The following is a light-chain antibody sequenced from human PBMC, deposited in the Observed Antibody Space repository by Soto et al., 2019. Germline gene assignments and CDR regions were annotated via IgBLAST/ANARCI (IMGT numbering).Light chain of an antibody. Sequence: SYELTRPPPVSVAPGQTARIACGGNNIGIYSVHWYQQRPGQAPVLVVYDGSDRPSGIPERFSGSNSGNTATLTIGRVEAADEADYYCQVWDNNGGHNYVFGTGTKVTVL. CDR2: DGS. J-gene: IGLJ1*01. V-gene: IGLV3-21*02. CDR1: NIGIYS. CDR3: QVWDNNGGHNYV.